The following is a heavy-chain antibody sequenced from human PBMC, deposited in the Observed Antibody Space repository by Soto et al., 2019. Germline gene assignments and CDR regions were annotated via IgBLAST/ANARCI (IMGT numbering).Heavy chain of an antibody. V-gene: IGHV1-2*04. J-gene: IGHJ4*02. Sequence: QVQLVQSGAEVKKPGASVKVSCKASGYTFTGYYMHWVRQAPGQGLEWMGWITPNSGGTNYSQKVQGWVTMTRDTSLSTAYMELSRLRSYGTAVYYCARDSTLGYCRGGSCYSLACYYWGQGTLVTVSS. CDR2: ITPNSGGT. CDR3: ARDSTLGYCRGGSCYSLACYY. D-gene: IGHD2-15*01. CDR1: GYTFTGYY.